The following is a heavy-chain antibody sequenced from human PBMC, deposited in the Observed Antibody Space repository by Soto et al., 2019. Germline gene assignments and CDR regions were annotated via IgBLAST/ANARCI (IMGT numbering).Heavy chain of an antibody. Sequence: EVQLLESGGVLVQPGGSLRLSCAASGFTFTNYAMNWVRQAPGKGLEWISAISRSGDDTHYADSVKGRFTISRDTSKSPRFQKMNSLRAENRAVYYCAKRAGGTIGPFDDWGQGPLVPVSS. CDR3: AKRAGGTIGPFDD. J-gene: IGHJ4*02. D-gene: IGHD1-26*01. V-gene: IGHV3-23*01. CDR2: ISRSGDDT. CDR1: GFTFTNYA.